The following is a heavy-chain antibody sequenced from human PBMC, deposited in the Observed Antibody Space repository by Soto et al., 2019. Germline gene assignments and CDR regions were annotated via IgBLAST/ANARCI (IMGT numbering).Heavy chain of an antibody. CDR1: GGSFSSYA. J-gene: IGHJ4*02. CDR2: IIPLFGIA. D-gene: IGHD3-10*01. Sequence: GASVKVSCKASGGSFSSYAISWVRQAPGQGLEWMGGIIPLFGIANYAQTFQGRVIITADESTSTSYMELSSLRSDDTAVYYCARDQRIRATRFLRWGQGTLVTVSS. V-gene: IGHV1-69*13. CDR3: ARDQRIRATRFLR.